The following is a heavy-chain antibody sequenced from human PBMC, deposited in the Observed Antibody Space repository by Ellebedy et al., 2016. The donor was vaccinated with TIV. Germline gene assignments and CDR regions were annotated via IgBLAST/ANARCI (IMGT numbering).Heavy chain of an antibody. CDR1: GLSVSSNY. CDR3: AKCRWDDSSAEFDY. J-gene: IGHJ4*02. Sequence: PGGSLRLSCAASGLSVSSNYMNWVRQSTGKGLEWVSVINRGGSTFYAASVKGRFTISRDNSKNTLYLQMNTLRADDTAKYYFAKCRWDDSSAEFDYWGQGTLVSVSS. D-gene: IGHD3-22*01. CDR2: INRGGST. V-gene: IGHV3-66*01.